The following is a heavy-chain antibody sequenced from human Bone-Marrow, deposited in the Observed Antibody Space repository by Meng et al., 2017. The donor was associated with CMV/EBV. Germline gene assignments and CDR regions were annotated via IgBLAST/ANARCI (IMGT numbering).Heavy chain of an antibody. CDR1: GGSISRSSYY. CDR3: ARVGYSGSYHDAFDI. J-gene: IGHJ3*02. D-gene: IGHD1-26*01. CDR2: IYYSGNT. Sequence: SETLSLTCTVSGGSISRSSYYWGWIRQPPGKGLEWIGSIYYSGNTYYNPSLKSRVTISVDTSKNQFSLKLSSVTAADTAVYYCARVGYSGSYHDAFDIWGQGTVVTVSS. V-gene: IGHV4-39*07.